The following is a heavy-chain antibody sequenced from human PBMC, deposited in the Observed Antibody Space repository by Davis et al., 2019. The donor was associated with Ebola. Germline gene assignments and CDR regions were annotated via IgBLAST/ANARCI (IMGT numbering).Heavy chain of an antibody. D-gene: IGHD3-10*01. CDR2: IKSKTDGGTT. CDR1: GFTFSNAW. CDR3: TTLALNAESY. V-gene: IGHV3-15*01. Sequence: GESLNISCAAPGFTFSNAWMSWVRQAPGKGLEWVGRIKSKTDGGTTDYAAPVKGRFTISRDDSKNTLYLQMNSLKTEDTAVYYCTTLALNAESYWGQGTLVTVSS. J-gene: IGHJ4*02.